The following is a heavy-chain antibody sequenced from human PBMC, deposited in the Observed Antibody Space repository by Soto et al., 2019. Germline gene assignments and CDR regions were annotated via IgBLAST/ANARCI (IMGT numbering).Heavy chain of an antibody. CDR1: GFTVSSNY. V-gene: IGHV3-53*01. Sequence: EVQLVESGGGLIQPGGSLRLSCAASGFTVSSNYMSLVRQAPGQGLEWVSVIYSGGSTYYADSVKGRFTISRDNSKNTLYLQMNSLRAEDTAVYYCAGPSSGWSAHKGPGDFDLWGRGTLVTVSS. CDR3: AGPSSGWSAHKGPGDFDL. CDR2: IYSGGST. J-gene: IGHJ2*01. D-gene: IGHD6-19*01.